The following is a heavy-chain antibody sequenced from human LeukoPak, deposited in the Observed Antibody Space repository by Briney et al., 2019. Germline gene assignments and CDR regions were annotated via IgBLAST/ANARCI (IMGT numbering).Heavy chain of an antibody. CDR3: ARGSIRLPFDP. D-gene: IGHD3-3*01. J-gene: IGHJ5*02. V-gene: IGHV4-34*01. Sequence: SETLSLTCAVYGGSFSGYYWSWIRQPPGKGLEWIGEINHSGSTNYNPSLKSRVTISVDTSKNQFSLKLSSVTAADTAVYYRARGSIRLPFDPWGQGTLVTVSS. CDR1: GGSFSGYY. CDR2: INHSGST.